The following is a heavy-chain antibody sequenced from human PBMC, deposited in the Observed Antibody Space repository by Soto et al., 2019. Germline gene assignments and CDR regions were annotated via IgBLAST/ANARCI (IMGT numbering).Heavy chain of an antibody. D-gene: IGHD6-13*01. J-gene: IGHJ6*02. Sequence: TLSLTCTVSVDSITTYYWSWIRQPAGKGLEWIGRIDASGNTNYNPSLNSRVTMSIDTSKKQFSLKLTSVTAADTAIYYCARYSNNWFQTEGMDVWGQGTTVTVSS. CDR2: IDASGNT. CDR3: ARYSNNWFQTEGMDV. V-gene: IGHV4-4*07. CDR1: VDSITTYY.